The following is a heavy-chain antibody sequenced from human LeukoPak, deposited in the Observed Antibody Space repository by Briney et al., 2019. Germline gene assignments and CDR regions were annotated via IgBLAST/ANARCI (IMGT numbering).Heavy chain of an antibody. V-gene: IGHV3-30*18. CDR2: ISYDGSNK. D-gene: IGHD6-25*01. Sequence: GGSLRLSCAASGFTFSSYGMHWLRQAPGKGLEWVAVISYDGSNKYYADSVKGRFTISRDNSKNTLYLQMNSLRAEDTAVYYCAKEIAAVTYYLDYWGQGTLVTVSS. J-gene: IGHJ4*02. CDR3: AKEIAAVTYYLDY. CDR1: GFTFSSYG.